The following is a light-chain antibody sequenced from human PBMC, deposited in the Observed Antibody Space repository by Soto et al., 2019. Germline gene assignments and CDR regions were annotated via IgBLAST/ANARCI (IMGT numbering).Light chain of an antibody. Sequence: QSVLTQPASVSGSPGQSITISCTGTSSNVGSYKLVSWYQQHPGKPPKLMIFEVNKRPSGVSNRFSGSKSGNTASLTISRLKVEDEADYYCCSSGGSPTDVFGTGTKLTVL. CDR3: CSSGGSPTDV. CDR1: SSNVGSYKL. V-gene: IGLV2-23*02. J-gene: IGLJ1*01. CDR2: EVN.